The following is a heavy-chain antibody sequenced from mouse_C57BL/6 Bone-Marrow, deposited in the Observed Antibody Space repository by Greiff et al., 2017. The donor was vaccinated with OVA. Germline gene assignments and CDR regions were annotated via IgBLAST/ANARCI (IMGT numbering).Heavy chain of an antibody. Sequence: QVTLKESGPGILQPSQTLNLTCSFSGFSLSTFGMGVGWIRQPSGKGLEWLAHIWWDDDKYYNPALKSRLTISKDTSKNQVFLKIANVDTADTATYYCARIKVIYYGNYYYAMDYWGQGTSVTVSS. CDR3: ARIKVIYYGNYYYAMDY. D-gene: IGHD2-1*01. CDR1: GFSLSTFGMG. V-gene: IGHV8-8*01. CDR2: IWWDDDK. J-gene: IGHJ4*01.